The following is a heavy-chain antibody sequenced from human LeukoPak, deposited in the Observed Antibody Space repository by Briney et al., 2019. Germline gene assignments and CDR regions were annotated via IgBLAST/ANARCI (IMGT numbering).Heavy chain of an antibody. D-gene: IGHD2-15*01. CDR1: GGSISSSSYY. J-gene: IGHJ4*02. Sequence: SETLSLTCTVSGGSISSSSYYWGWIRQPPGKGLEWIGSIYYSGSTYYNPSLKSRVTISVDTSKNQFSLKLSSVTAADTAVYYCARVAALKLDYWGQGTLVTVSS. V-gene: IGHV4-39*07. CDR2: IYYSGST. CDR3: ARVAALKLDY.